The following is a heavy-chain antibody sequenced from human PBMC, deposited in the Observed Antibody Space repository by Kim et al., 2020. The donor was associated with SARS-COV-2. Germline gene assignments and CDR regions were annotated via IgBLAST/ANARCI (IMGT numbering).Heavy chain of an antibody. CDR1: GGSISSSSYY. Sequence: SETLSLTCTVSGGSISSSSYYWGWIRQPPGKGLEWIGSIYYSGSTYYNPSLKSRVTISVDTSKNQFSLKLSSVTAADTAVYYCARHAYDLAGDIVVVVAATVSGWFDPWGQGTLVTVSS. V-gene: IGHV4-39*01. J-gene: IGHJ5*02. CDR3: ARHAYDLAGDIVVVVAATVSGWFDP. CDR2: IYYSGST. D-gene: IGHD2-15*01.